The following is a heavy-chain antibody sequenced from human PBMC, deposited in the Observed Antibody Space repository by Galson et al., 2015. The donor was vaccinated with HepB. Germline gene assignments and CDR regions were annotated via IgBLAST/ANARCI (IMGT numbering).Heavy chain of an antibody. V-gene: IGHV1-69*02. Sequence: SVKVSCKASGGTFSSYTISWVRQAPGQGLEWMGRIIPILGIANYAQKFQGRVTITADKSTSTAYMELSSLRSEDTAVYYCARVGLGKPQDAFDIWGQGTMVTVSS. J-gene: IGHJ3*02. CDR3: ARVGLGKPQDAFDI. CDR2: IIPILGIA. D-gene: IGHD1-26*01. CDR1: GGTFSSYT.